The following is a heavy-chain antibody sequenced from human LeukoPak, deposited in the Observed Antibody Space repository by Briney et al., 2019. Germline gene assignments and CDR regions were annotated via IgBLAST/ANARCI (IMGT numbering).Heavy chain of an antibody. CDR1: GFSFSSNA. CDR2: IKQDGSEK. CDR3: ARVPAPYCSSTSCSTVYFDY. D-gene: IGHD2-2*01. V-gene: IGHV3-7*01. Sequence: GGSLRLSCAASGFSFSSNAMSWVRQAPGKGLEWVANIKQDGSEKYYVDSVKGRFTISRDNAKNSLYLQMNSLRAEDTAVYYCARVPAPYCSSTSCSTVYFDYWGQGTLVTVSS. J-gene: IGHJ4*02.